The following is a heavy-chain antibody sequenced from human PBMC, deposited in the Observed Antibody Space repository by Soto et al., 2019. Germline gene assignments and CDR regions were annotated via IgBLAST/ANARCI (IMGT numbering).Heavy chain of an antibody. V-gene: IGHV4-30-4*01. CDR3: ARAEVAVAGSGWFDA. CDR1: GDSITSGDYY. D-gene: IGHD6-19*01. J-gene: IGHJ5*01. CDR2: IFYSGST. Sequence: SETRSLTCTVSGDSITSGDYYWSWVRQPPGKGLEWIGYIFYSGSTYYKASLKSRVTISLDMSRNQFSLKLTSVTAADTAVYYCARAEVAVAGSGWFDAWGHGTLVTVSS.